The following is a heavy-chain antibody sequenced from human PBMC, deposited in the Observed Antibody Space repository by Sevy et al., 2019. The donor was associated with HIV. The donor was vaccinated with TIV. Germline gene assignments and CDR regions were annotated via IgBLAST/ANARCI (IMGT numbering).Heavy chain of an antibody. V-gene: IGHV3-48*02. Sequence: GGSLRLSCAASGFTFSSYSMNWDRQAPGKGLEWVSYISSSSSTIYYASSVKGRFTISRDNAKNSLYLQMNSLRDEDTAVYYCATGRVATIRTLDYWGQGTLVTVSS. CDR1: GFTFSSYS. CDR3: ATGRVATIRTLDY. J-gene: IGHJ4*02. CDR2: ISSSSSTI. D-gene: IGHD5-12*01.